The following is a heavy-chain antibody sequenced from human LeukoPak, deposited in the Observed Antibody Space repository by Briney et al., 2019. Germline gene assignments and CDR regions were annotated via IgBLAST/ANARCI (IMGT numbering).Heavy chain of an antibody. Sequence: PSETLSLTCTVSGGSISSVGYYWSWIRQHPGKGLEWIGYIYYSGSTYYNPSLKSRVTISVDTSKNQFSLKLSSVTAEDTAVYYCARVPYYYDSSGYAFDYWGQGTLVTVSS. CDR3: ARVPYYYDSSGYAFDY. CDR2: IYYSGST. D-gene: IGHD3-22*01. V-gene: IGHV4-31*03. CDR1: GGSISSVGYY. J-gene: IGHJ4*02.